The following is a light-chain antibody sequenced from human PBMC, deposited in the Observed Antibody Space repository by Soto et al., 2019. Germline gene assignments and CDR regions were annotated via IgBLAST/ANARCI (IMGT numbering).Light chain of an antibody. CDR3: QHYESLPPT. CDR1: QDIDNY. Sequence: DIQMTQSPSSLSASVGDRVTITCQASQDIDNYLNWYQQKPGKAPKLLIYDASNLETGVPSRFSGSGFGTDFTFAINSLQPEDIATYYSQHYESLPPTFGHGTRLEIK. J-gene: IGKJ5*01. V-gene: IGKV1-33*01. CDR2: DAS.